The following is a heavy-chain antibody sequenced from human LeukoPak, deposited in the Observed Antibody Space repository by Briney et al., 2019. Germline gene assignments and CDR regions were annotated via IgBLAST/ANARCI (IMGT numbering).Heavy chain of an antibody. D-gene: IGHD3-10*01. CDR1: GDSVSNNSAA. Sequence: SQTLSLTCGISGDSVSNNSAAWNWIRQSPSRGLEWLGRTYYRSKWYSDYAVSVKSRITINPDTSENQFSLQLNSVTPEDTAVYYCSRGPGGRFDYWGQGTLVTVSS. V-gene: IGHV6-1*01. CDR2: TYYRSKWYS. CDR3: SRGPGGRFDY. J-gene: IGHJ4*02.